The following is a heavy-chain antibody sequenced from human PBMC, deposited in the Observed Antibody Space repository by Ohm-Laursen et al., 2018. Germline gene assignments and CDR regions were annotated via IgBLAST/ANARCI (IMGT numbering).Heavy chain of an antibody. Sequence: GTLSLTCTVSGGSISSHYWTWIRQPPGKGLEWIGYIYNSGSTNYNPSLKSRVTISIDTSTNQFSLRLSSVTAADTAVYYCARGYNWNDSYYYAMDVWGQGTTVIVSS. CDR3: ARGYNWNDSYYYAMDV. CDR2: IYNSGST. J-gene: IGHJ6*02. D-gene: IGHD1-1*01. CDR1: GGSISSHY. V-gene: IGHV4-59*11.